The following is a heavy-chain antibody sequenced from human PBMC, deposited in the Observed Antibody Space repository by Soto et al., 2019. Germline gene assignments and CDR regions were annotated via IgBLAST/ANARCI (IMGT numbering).Heavy chain of an antibody. V-gene: IGHV3-23*01. CDR3: AKAFYYYDSSGYYYFDY. J-gene: IGHJ4*02. CDR2: ISGSGSTI. D-gene: IGHD3-22*01. Sequence: QPGGSLRLSCAASGFTFSSYAVSWVRQAPGKGPEWISSISGSGSTIYYADSVKGRFTISRDNSKNTLYLQMSSLSAEDTAVYYCAKAFYYYDSSGYYYFDYWGQGTLVTVSS. CDR1: GFTFSSYA.